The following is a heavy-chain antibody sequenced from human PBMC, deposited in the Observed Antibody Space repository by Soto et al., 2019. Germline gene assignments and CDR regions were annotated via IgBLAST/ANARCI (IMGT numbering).Heavy chain of an antibody. D-gene: IGHD6-19*01. CDR3: AKDRAAVTGAYYYYAMDV. J-gene: IGHJ6*02. CDR2: ISWDGGKT. Sequence: GGSLNLSCAASGFTFDDYTMHWVRQAPGKSLEWVSLISWDGGKTYYADSVKGRFTISRDNSKNSLHLQMNSLTTEDSASYYCAKDRAAVTGAYYYYAMDVWGQGTTVTVSS. V-gene: IGHV3-43*01. CDR1: GFTFDDYT.